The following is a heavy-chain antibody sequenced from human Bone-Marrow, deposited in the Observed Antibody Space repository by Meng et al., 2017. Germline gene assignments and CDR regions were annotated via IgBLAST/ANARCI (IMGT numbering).Heavy chain of an antibody. Sequence: QVQLVESGGGLVKHGGSLRLSCAASGLTFSDYYMSWIRQAPGKGLEWVSYISPSGSTMNYADSVKGRFTISRDNAKNSLYLQMNSLRVEDTAVYYCARAAGNSVGDYWGQGTLVTVSS. CDR3: ARAAGNSVGDY. J-gene: IGHJ4*02. V-gene: IGHV3-11*01. CDR2: ISPSGSTM. CDR1: GLTFSDYY. D-gene: IGHD1-26*01.